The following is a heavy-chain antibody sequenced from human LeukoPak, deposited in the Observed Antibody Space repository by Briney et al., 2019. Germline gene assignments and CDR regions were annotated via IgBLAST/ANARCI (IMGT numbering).Heavy chain of an antibody. CDR1: GYSISSGYY. V-gene: IGHV4-38-2*01. Sequence: PSENLSLTCAVSGYSISSGYYWGWIRQPPGKGLEWIGRIYHSGSTYYPPSLKSRVTISVDTSKTQSSLKLSSVTAADTAVYYCARRYCSSTSSYRRGAFDIWGQGTMVTVSS. D-gene: IGHD2-2*01. CDR3: ARRYCSSTSSYRRGAFDI. CDR2: IYHSGST. J-gene: IGHJ3*02.